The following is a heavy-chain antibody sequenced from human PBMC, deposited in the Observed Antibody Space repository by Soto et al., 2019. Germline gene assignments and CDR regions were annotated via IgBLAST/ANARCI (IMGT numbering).Heavy chain of an antibody. CDR1: GGTFSSYT. V-gene: IGHV1-69*02. J-gene: IGHJ5*02. CDR2: IIPILGIA. D-gene: IGHD6-6*01. Sequence: QVQLVQSGAEVKKPGSSVKVSCKASGGTFSSYTISWVRQAPGQGLEWMGRIIPILGIANYAQKFQGRVTITADKSTRTAYMELRSLSSEDTAVYSCASESASSSWFDPWGQGTLVTVSS. CDR3: ASESASSSWFDP.